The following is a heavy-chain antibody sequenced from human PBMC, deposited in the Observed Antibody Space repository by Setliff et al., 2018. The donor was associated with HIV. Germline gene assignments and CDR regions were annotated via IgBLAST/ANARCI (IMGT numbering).Heavy chain of an antibody. J-gene: IGHJ4*02. V-gene: IGHV4-39*01. CDR1: GGSISSRAYY. D-gene: IGHD6-13*01. CDR2: IFYSGST. CDR3: ATYSSSWPDY. Sequence: SETLSLTCTVSGGSISSRAYYWGWIRQPTGKGLEWIGSIFYSGSTYYNPSLKRRVTISVDTSKNQFSLKLSSVTAADTAVYYCATYSSSWPDYWGQGTLVTVSS.